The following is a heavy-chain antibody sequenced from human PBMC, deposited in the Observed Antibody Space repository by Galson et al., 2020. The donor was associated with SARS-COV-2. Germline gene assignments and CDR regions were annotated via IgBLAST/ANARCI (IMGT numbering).Heavy chain of an antibody. D-gene: IGHD6-13*01. V-gene: IGHV1-2*02. CDR2: INPNSGGT. CDR3: ARDGSSSWYVWFDP. Sequence: ASVKVSCKASGYTFTGYYMHWVRQAPGQGLEWMGWINPNSGGTNYAQKFQGRVTMTRDTSISTAYMELSRLRSDDTAVYYCARDGSSSWYVWFDPWGQGTLVTVSS. CDR1: GYTFTGYY. J-gene: IGHJ5*02.